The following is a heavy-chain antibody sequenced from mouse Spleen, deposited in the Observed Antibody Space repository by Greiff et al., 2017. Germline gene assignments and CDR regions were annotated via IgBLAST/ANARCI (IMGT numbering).Heavy chain of an antibody. V-gene: IGHV1-64*01. CDR3: ARSYYGNYLAY. J-gene: IGHJ3*01. Sequence: QVQLQQPGAEPVKPGASVKLSCKASGYTFTSYWMHWVKQRPGQGLEWIGMIHPNSGSTNYNEKFKSKATLTVDKSSSTAYMQLSSLTSEDSAVYYCARSYYGNYLAYWGQGTLVTVSA. CDR1: GYTFTSYW. D-gene: IGHD2-10*01. CDR2: IHPNSGST.